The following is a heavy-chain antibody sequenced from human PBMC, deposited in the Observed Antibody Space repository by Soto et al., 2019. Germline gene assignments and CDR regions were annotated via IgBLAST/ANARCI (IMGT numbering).Heavy chain of an antibody. V-gene: IGHV3-21*01. J-gene: IGHJ6*02. D-gene: IGHD3-22*01. CDR3: ARDPPTMIAHSGMDV. Sequence: GGSLRLSCAASGFTFSSYSMNWVRQAPGKGLEWVSSISSSSSYIYYADSVKGRFTISRDNAKNSLYLQMNSLRAEDTAVYYCARDPPTMIAHSGMDVWGQGTTVTVSS. CDR2: ISSSSSYI. CDR1: GFTFSSYS.